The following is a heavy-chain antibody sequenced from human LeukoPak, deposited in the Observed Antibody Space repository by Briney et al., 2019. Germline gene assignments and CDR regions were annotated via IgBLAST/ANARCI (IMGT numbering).Heavy chain of an antibody. CDR2: TSSSDAGT. D-gene: IGHD3-10*01. V-gene: IGHV3-23*01. J-gene: IGHJ4*02. CDR3: ASMVRGVYFDY. Sequence: GGSLRLSCAASGFTLNNYAMSWVRQAPGKGLEWVSATSSSDAGTYHADSVRGRFTISRDNSKNTLYLQMNSLRAEDTAVYYCASMVRGVYFDYWGQGTLVTVSS. CDR1: GFTLNNYA.